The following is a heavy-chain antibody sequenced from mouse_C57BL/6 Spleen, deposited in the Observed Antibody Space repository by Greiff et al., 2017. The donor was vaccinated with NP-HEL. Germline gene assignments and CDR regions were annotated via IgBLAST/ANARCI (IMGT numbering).Heavy chain of an antibody. V-gene: IGHV1-18*01. D-gene: IGHD2-1*01. Sequence: VQLQQSGPELVKPGASVKIPCKASGYTFTDYNMDWVKQSHGKSLEWIGDINPNNGGTIYNQKFKGKATLTVDKSSSTAYMELRSLTSEDTAVYYCARGVYGNYKSGFAYWGQGTLVTVSA. J-gene: IGHJ3*01. CDR2: INPNNGGT. CDR3: ARGVYGNYKSGFAY. CDR1: GYTFTDYN.